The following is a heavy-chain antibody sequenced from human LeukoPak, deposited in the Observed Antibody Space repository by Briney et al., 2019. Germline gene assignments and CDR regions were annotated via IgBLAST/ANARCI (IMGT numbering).Heavy chain of an antibody. Sequence: SVKVSCKASGGAFSSYAISWVRQAPGQGLEWMGGIIPIFGTANYAQKFQGRVTITTDESTSTAYMELSSLRSEDTAVYYCARSLPIAPLGRWFDPWGQGTLVTVSS. CDR1: GGAFSSYA. CDR3: ARSLPIAPLGRWFDP. J-gene: IGHJ5*02. V-gene: IGHV1-69*05. CDR2: IIPIFGTA. D-gene: IGHD2-21*01.